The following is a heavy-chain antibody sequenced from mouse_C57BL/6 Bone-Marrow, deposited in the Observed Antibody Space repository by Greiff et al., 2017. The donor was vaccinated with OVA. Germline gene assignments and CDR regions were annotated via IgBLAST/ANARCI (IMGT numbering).Heavy chain of an antibody. J-gene: IGHJ1*03. Sequence: QLQQSGPELVKPGDSVKISCKASGYSFTDYNMNWVKQSNGKSLEWIGVINPNYGTTSYNQKFKGKATLTVDQSSSTAYMQLNRLTSEDSAVYYCACYYGSSYRYVDVWGTGTTVTVSS. CDR1: GYSFTDYN. V-gene: IGHV1-39*01. D-gene: IGHD1-1*01. CDR2: INPNYGTT. CDR3: ACYYGSSYRYVDV.